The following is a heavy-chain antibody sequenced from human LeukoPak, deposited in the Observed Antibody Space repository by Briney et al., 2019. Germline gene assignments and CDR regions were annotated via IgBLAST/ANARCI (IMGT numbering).Heavy chain of an antibody. CDR2: ISSSGSTI. J-gene: IGHJ4*02. CDR3: ARDLWRYYDSSGYQPTFDY. V-gene: IGHV3-48*03. Sequence: GGSLRLSCAASGFTFSSYEMNWVRQAPGKGLEWVSYISSSGSTIYYADSVKGRFTISRDNAKNSLYLQMNSLRAEDTAVYYCARDLWRYYDSSGYQPTFDYWGQGILVTVSS. D-gene: IGHD3-22*01. CDR1: GFTFSSYE.